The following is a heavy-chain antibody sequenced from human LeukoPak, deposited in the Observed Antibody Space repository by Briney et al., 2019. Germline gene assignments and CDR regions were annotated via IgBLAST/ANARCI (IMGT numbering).Heavy chain of an antibody. J-gene: IGHJ6*03. CDR1: GGSISSYY. V-gene: IGHV4-59*08. CDR3: ARHFAFSYYYMDV. CDR2: IYYSGST. Sequence: SETLSLTWTASGGSISSYYWSWIRQPPGKGLEWIGYIYYSGSTNYNPSLKSRVTISVDTSKNQFSLKLSSVTAADTAVYYCARHFAFSYYYMDVWGKGTTVTVSS.